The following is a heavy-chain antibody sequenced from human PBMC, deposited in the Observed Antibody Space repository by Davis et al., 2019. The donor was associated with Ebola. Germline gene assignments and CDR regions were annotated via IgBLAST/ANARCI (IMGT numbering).Heavy chain of an antibody. V-gene: IGHV3-48*04. CDR1: GFTFSDSG. D-gene: IGHD6-25*01. Sequence: PGGSLRLSCAASGFTFSDSGMHWVRQAPGKGLEWVSYISSSGSTIYYADSVKGRFTISRDNSKNSLYLQMNSLRADDTAVYYCANTKAYSSGFEDWGQGTVVTVSS. CDR2: ISSSGSTI. CDR3: ANTKAYSSGFED. J-gene: IGHJ4*02.